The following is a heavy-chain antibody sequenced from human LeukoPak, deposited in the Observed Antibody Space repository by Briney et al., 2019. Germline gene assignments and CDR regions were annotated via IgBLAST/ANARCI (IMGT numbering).Heavy chain of an antibody. CDR1: GYTFTGFY. Sequence: GASVKVSCKASGYTFTGFYLHWVRQAPGQGLEWMGWISAYNGNTNYAQKLQGRVTMTTDTSTSTAYMELRSLRSDDTAVYYCARGGSSGSFFYWGQGTLVTVSS. CDR3: ARGGSSGSFFY. J-gene: IGHJ4*02. V-gene: IGHV1-18*01. CDR2: ISAYNGNT. D-gene: IGHD1-26*01.